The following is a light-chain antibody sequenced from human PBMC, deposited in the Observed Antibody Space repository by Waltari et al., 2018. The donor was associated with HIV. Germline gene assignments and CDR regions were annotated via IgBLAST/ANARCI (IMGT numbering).Light chain of an antibody. CDR3: NSRDSSGNPVV. CDR1: SLRSYY. J-gene: IGLJ2*01. V-gene: IGLV3-19*01. CDR2: GKN. Sequence: SSELTQDPAVSVALGQTVRITCQGDSLRSYYASWYQQKPGQAPVRVIYGKNNRPSGIPDRFSGSSSGNTASLTITGAQAEDEADYYCNSRDSSGNPVVFGGGTKLTVL.